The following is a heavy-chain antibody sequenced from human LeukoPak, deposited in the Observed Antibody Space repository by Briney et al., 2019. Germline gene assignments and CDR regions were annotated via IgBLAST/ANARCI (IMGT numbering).Heavy chain of an antibody. CDR2: IYWTDDK. CDR3: THLWNNYNYFDY. V-gene: IGHV2-5*01. CDR1: GGPISSYYW. Sequence: TLSLTCTVSGGPISSYYWSWIRQPPGKALEWLALIYWTDDKRYSPSLKSRLAITKDTSKNQVVLTMTNMDPVDTATYYCTHLWNNYNYFDYWGQGALVTVSS. J-gene: IGHJ4*02. D-gene: IGHD1/OR15-1a*01.